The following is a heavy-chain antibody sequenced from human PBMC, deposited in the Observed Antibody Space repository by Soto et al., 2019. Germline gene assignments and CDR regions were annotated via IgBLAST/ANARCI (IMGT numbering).Heavy chain of an antibody. J-gene: IGHJ6*01. CDR3: ARGIPNLYGTDL. CDR2: ITGDGSNT. CDR1: GFTFSSYW. Sequence: EVQLVESGGGLVQPGGSLRLSCAGSGFTFSSYWMHWVRQVPGKGLVWVSRITGDGSNTGYADSVKGRFTISRDNAENTVYLQMTSLRAEDTAVYYWARGIPNLYGTDLWGQGTSVTVSS. V-gene: IGHV3-74*01. D-gene: IGHD5-18*01.